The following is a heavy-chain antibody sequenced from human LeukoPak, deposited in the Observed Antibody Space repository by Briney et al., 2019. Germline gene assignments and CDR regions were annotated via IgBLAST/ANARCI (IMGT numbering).Heavy chain of an antibody. CDR2: IRRSSSTI. V-gene: IGHV3-48*01. D-gene: IGHD2-2*03. J-gene: IGHJ4*02. Sequence: GGSLRLSCVASGFTFSSYSMNWVRQAPGKGLEWDSYIRRSSSTIFYAGSVKGRFTISRDNCKNSLYLKMNSLRAEDTAVYYCARAGAGYCSTTSCYYFDYWGQGTLVTVSS. CDR3: ARAGAGYCSTTSCYYFDY. CDR1: GFTFSSYS.